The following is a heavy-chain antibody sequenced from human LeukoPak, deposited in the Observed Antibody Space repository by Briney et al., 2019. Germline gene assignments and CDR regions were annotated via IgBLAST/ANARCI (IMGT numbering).Heavy chain of an antibody. CDR2: IHYSGST. V-gene: IGHV4-39*01. J-gene: IGHJ3*02. CDR1: GGSISSNNYY. Sequence: SETLSLTCIVSGGSISSNNYYWGWNRQPPGKGLEWIGSIHYSGSTYHNPSLKSRVTISVDTSKNQFSLKLYSVTAADTAVYYCARLFGYYDTSGYLKQSAFDIWGQGTMVTVSS. CDR3: ARLFGYYDTSGYLKQSAFDI. D-gene: IGHD3-22*01.